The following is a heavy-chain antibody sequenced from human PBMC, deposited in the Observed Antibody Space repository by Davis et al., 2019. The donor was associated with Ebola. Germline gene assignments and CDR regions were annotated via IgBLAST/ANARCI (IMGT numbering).Heavy chain of an antibody. J-gene: IGHJ4*02. V-gene: IGHV1-18*04. CDR2: ISGFNTNT. D-gene: IGHD3-9*01. Sequence: ASVQVPCKSSGYTFTSYGLVWVRQAPGLGLVWMGWISGFNTNTNFAQKFQGRVTVSKENSTNTAYMDLRSLTSDDTAIYYCSRAPNYDVLTGTSSYYFDYWGQGTLVTVSS. CDR3: SRAPNYDVLTGTSSYYFDY. CDR1: GYTFTSYG.